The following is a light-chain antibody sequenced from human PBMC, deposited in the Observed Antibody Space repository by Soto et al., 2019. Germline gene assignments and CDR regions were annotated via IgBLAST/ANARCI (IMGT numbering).Light chain of an antibody. CDR1: QSVSSY. CDR2: DAS. V-gene: IGKV3-11*01. J-gene: IGKJ4*01. CDR3: QQRSYWPPLT. Sequence: EIVLTQSPATLSLSPGERATLSCRASQSVSSYLAWYQQKPGQAPRLLIYDASNRATGIPARFSGSGSGTDFTLAISSLEPEDFAVYYCQQRSYWPPLTVGGGTKVEIK.